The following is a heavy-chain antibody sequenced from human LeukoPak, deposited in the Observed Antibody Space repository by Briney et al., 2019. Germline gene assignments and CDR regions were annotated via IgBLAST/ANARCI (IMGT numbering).Heavy chain of an antibody. CDR2: INHSGST. CDR3: AREGVVVPAARGDYYGMDV. CDR1: GGSFSGYY. D-gene: IGHD2-2*01. Sequence: SETLSLTCAVYGGSFSGYYWSWIRQPPGKGLEWIGEINHSGSTNYNPSLKSRVTISVDTSKNQFSLKLSSVTAADTAVYSCAREGVVVPAARGDYYGMDVWGQGTTVTVSS. J-gene: IGHJ6*02. V-gene: IGHV4-34*01.